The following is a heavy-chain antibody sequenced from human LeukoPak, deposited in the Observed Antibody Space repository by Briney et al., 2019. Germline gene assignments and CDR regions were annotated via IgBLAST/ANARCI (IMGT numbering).Heavy chain of an antibody. CDR1: GGSISHYD. J-gene: IGHJ4*02. D-gene: IGHD1-1*01. CDR3: ARVGDWNDLVY. Sequence: SETLSLTCTVSGGSISHYDWSWIRQTPGKGLEWVGYILYSGTTTNYNPSLKSRVTISVDTSKNQFSLKLSSVTAADTAVYYCARVGDWNDLVYWGQGTLSPSPQ. CDR2: ILYSGTTT. V-gene: IGHV4-59*01.